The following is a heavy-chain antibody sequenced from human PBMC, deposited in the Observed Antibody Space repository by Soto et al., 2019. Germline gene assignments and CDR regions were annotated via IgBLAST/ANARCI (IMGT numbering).Heavy chain of an antibody. CDR2: INPNSGGT. D-gene: IGHD6-13*01. V-gene: IGHV1-2*02. Sequence: ASVKVSCKASGYTFTGYYMHWVRQAPGQGLEWMGCINPNSGGTNYAQKFQGRVTMTRDTSISTAYMELSRLRSDDTAVYYCARVEQQLEADDYWGQGTLVTVSS. CDR1: GYTFTGYY. J-gene: IGHJ4*02. CDR3: ARVEQQLEADDY.